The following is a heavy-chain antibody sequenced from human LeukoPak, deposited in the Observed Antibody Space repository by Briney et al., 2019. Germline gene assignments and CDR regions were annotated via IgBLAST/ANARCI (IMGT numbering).Heavy chain of an antibody. CDR1: GFTVSGTH. Sequence: GGSLRLSCAASGFTVSGTHMSWVRQAPGKGLEWVSAMYTGGTTYYEDSVKGRFTISRDNSRNTLFLHMSSLRADDTAVYYCAKDEATSGGGLAPWGQGTLVTVSS. D-gene: IGHD3-16*01. CDR2: MYTGGTT. J-gene: IGHJ5*02. V-gene: IGHV3-53*01. CDR3: AKDEATSGGGLAP.